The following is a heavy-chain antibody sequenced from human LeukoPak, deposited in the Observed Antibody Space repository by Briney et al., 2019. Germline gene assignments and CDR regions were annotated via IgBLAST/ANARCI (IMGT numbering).Heavy chain of an antibody. CDR3: AKDGPTVTIFGHFDY. Sequence: GTPLRLSCAASGFSFSSYGMHWVRQAPGKGLEWVAVISYDGSNIYYADSVKGRFTISRDNSKNTLYLEMNSLSAEDTAVYYCAKDGPTVTIFGHFDYWGHGTLVTVSS. CDR1: GFSFSSYG. J-gene: IGHJ4*01. D-gene: IGHD4-17*01. V-gene: IGHV3-30*18. CDR2: ISYDGSNI.